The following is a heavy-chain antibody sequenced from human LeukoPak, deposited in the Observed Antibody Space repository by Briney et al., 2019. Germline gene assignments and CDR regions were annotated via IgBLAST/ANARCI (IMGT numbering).Heavy chain of an antibody. D-gene: IGHD6-13*01. J-gene: IGHJ4*02. V-gene: IGHV3-21*01. CDR1: GFTFSSYS. Sequence: GGSLRLSCAASGFTFSSYSMNWVRQAPGKGLEWVSSISSSSSYIYYVDSVKGRFTISRDNAKNSLYLQMNSLRAEDTAVYYCARELAAAGTVLDYWGQGTLVTVSS. CDR3: ARELAAAGTVLDY. CDR2: ISSSSSYI.